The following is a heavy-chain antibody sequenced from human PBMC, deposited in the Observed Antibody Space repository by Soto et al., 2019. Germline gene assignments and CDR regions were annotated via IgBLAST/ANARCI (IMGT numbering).Heavy chain of an antibody. V-gene: IGHV4-39*01. Sequence: SETLSLTCTVSGGSLTSSNYYWAWIRQPPGKGLEWIGSSYYSGNTYYNSYLKGRITISVDTSKNQFSLNLISVTAAAMAVYYCARTRYSYGGISDYWGQGTLVTVSS. CDR3: ARTRYSYGGISDY. CDR1: GGSLTSSNYY. J-gene: IGHJ4*02. D-gene: IGHD5-18*01. CDR2: SYYSGNT.